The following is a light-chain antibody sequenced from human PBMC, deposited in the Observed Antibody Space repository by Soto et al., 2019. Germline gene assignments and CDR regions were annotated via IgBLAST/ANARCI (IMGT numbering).Light chain of an antibody. CDR3: QQANGFPFT. CDR1: HGVSSW. CDR2: AAS. Sequence: DIQMTQSPSSVSASVGDRVTITCRASHGVSSWLAWYQQKPGKAPKLLIYAASSLQSGVPSRFSGSGSGADFTLTFSSLQPEDFATYYCQQANGFPFTFGPGTKVDIK. V-gene: IGKV1-12*01. J-gene: IGKJ3*01.